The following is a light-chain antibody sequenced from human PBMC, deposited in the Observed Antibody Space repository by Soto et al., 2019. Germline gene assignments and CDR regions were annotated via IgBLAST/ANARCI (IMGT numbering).Light chain of an antibody. CDR2: DVS. CDR1: ISDVGGYNF. V-gene: IGLV2-14*03. Sequence: QSVLTQPASVSGSPGQSITISCTGTISDVGGYNFVSWYQQYPGKAPKLMICDVSNRPSGVSNRFSGSKSGNTASLTISGLQAEDEADYYCSSFTGSNYVFGTGNKVPVL. J-gene: IGLJ1*01. CDR3: SSFTGSNYV.